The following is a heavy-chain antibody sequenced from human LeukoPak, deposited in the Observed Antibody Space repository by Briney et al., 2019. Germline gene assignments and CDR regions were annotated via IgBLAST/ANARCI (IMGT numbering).Heavy chain of an antibody. Sequence: SEALSLTCTVSGGSISGYYWNWIRQPPGKRLEWIGYIYYTWATNYNPSLKSRFTISIDTSKNQFSLNLSSVTAADPAVYYCARLHLIATTLGGFDPWGQGTLVTVSS. CDR1: GGSISGYY. CDR2: IYYTWAT. D-gene: IGHD7-27*01. CDR3: ARLHLIATTLGGFDP. J-gene: IGHJ5*02. V-gene: IGHV4-59*08.